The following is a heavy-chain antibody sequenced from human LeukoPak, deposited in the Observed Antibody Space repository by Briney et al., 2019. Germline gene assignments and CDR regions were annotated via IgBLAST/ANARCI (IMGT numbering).Heavy chain of an antibody. V-gene: IGHV3-30*18. CDR1: GFTFSSYG. Sequence: GRSLRLSCAASGFTFSSYGMHWVRQAPGKGLEWVAVISYDGSNKYYADSVKGRFTISRDNSKNTLYLRMNSLRAEDTAVYYCAKDYGSSGLDYWGQGTLVTVSS. J-gene: IGHJ4*02. CDR2: ISYDGSNK. D-gene: IGHD3-22*01. CDR3: AKDYGSSGLDY.